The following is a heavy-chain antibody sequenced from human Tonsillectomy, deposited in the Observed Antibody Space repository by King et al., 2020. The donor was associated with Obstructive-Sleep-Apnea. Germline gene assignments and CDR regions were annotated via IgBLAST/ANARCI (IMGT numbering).Heavy chain of an antibody. Sequence: VQLVESGGNLVQPGGSLRLSCEASGFTFSDYWMSWVRQAPGKGPEWVANIRQDGGEKNYLDSVRGRFTISRDNAKKSLYLQRNSLRAEDTAVCYCFHRGGLASNRPVYFDHWGLGALVTVSS. CDR2: IRQDGGEK. V-gene: IGHV3-7*01. CDR3: FHRGGLASNRPVYFDH. CDR1: GFTFSDYW. J-gene: IGHJ4*02. D-gene: IGHD1-14*01.